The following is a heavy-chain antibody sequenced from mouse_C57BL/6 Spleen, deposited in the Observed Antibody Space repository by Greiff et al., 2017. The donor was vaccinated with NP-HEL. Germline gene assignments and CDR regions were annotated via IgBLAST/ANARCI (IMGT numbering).Heavy chain of an antibody. D-gene: IGHD1-1*01. CDR3: APTTGVGGPYFDY. CDR2: INPNNGGT. Sequence: VQLQQSGPELVKPGASVKISCKASGYTFTDYYMNWVKQSHGKSLEWIGDINPNNGGTSYNQKFKGKATLTVDKSSSTAYMELRSLTSEDSAVYYCAPTTGVGGPYFDYWGQGTTLTVSS. V-gene: IGHV1-26*01. J-gene: IGHJ2*01. CDR1: GYTFTDYY.